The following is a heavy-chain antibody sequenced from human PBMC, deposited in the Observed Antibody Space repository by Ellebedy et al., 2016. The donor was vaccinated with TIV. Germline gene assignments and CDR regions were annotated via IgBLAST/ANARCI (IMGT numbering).Heavy chain of an antibody. CDR2: FGVSGDSA. J-gene: IGHJ4*02. Sequence: GESLKISCAASGFTFSGYAMSWVRQAPGKGLEWVSGFGVSGDSAYYADSVKGLFTISRDNSMNILYLQMDSLGAEDTAMYYCARGRSGTYIHHAFDSWGQGSLVTVSS. V-gene: IGHV3-23*01. CDR3: ARGRSGTYIHHAFDS. CDR1: GFTFSGYA. D-gene: IGHD1-14*01.